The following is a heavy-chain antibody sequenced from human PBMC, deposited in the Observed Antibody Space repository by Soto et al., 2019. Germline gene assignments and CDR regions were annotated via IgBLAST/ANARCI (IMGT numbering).Heavy chain of an antibody. V-gene: IGHV3-53*01. CDR2: MLVDGRT. Sequence: GGSLRLSCAASVFIGSSYDMSWVRQAPGKGLEWVSTMLVDGRTFYVDSVKGRFTISRDNSKNTLYLQMNYLRAEDTAVYYCARGTWGISWPNYFDYWGQGVLVTVSS. D-gene: IGHD6-13*01. CDR3: ARGTWGISWPNYFDY. CDR1: VFIGSSYD. J-gene: IGHJ4*02.